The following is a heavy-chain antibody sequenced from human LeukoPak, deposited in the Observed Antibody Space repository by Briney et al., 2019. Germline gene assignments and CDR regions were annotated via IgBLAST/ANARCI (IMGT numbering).Heavy chain of an antibody. CDR1: GGSFSGYY. V-gene: IGHV4-34*01. J-gene: IGHJ5*02. CDR2: INHSGST. D-gene: IGHD3-9*01. CDR3: ARRITIFFGGWFDP. Sequence: SETLSLTCAVYGGSFSGYYWSWIRQPPGKGLEWIGEINHSGSTNYSPSLKSRVTISVDTSKNQFSLKLSSVTAADTAVYYCARRITIFFGGWFDPWGQGTLVTVSS.